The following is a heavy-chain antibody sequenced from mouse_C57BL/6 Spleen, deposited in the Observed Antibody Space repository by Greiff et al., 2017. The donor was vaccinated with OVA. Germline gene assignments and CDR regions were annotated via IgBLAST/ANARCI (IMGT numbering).Heavy chain of an antibody. CDR1: GYTFTSYW. J-gene: IGHJ3*01. Sequence: QVQLQQPGAELVKPGASVKVSCKASGYTFTSYWMHWVKQRPGQGLEWIGRIHPSDSDTNYNQKFKGKATLTVDKSSSTAYMQLSSLTSEDSAVYYCAIPRVLRFQFAYWGQGTLVTVSA. CDR2: IHPSDSDT. CDR3: AIPRVLRFQFAY. V-gene: IGHV1-74*01. D-gene: IGHD1-1*01.